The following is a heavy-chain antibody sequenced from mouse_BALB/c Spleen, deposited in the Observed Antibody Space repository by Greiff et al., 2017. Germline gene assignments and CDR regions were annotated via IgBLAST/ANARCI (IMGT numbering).Heavy chain of an antibody. CDR1: GFTFSSFG. Sequence: EVKLVESGGGLVQPGGSRKLSCAASGFTFSSFGMYWVRQAPEKGLEWVAYISSGSSTIYYADTVKGRFTISRDNPKNTLFLQMTSLRSEDTAMYYCARRGYGSSSYAMDYWGQGTSVTVSS. J-gene: IGHJ4*01. CDR2: ISSGSSTI. CDR3: ARRGYGSSSYAMDY. D-gene: IGHD1-1*01. V-gene: IGHV5-17*02.